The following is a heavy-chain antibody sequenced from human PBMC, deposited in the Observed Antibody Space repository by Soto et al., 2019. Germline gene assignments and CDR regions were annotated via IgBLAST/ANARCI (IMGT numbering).Heavy chain of an antibody. CDR1: GYTFTSFD. D-gene: IGHD1-26*01. V-gene: IGHV1-8*01. Sequence: GASVKVSCKASGYTFTSFDIHWVRQATGQGLEWMGWMNPNRGNTGYAQRFEGRVTMTRDTSISTAYMELSSLRSEDTAVYYCARGMGVAPDAISFPIEYWGHVNLVTVSP. CDR2: MNPNRGNT. CDR3: ARGMGVAPDAISFPIEY. J-gene: IGHJ4*01.